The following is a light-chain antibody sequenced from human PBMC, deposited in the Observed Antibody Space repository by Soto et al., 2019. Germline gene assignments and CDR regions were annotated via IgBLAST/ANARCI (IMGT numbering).Light chain of an antibody. V-gene: IGLV4-60*02. CDR3: ETWDGNTRV. CDR1: SGHSSYI. CDR2: LEGSGSY. J-gene: IGLJ3*02. Sequence: QAVVTQSSSASASLGSSVKLTCTLSSGHSSYIIAWHQQQPGKAPRYLMKLEGSGSYNKGSGVPDRFSGSSSGADRYLTISNLQFEYEADYYCETWDGNTRVFGGGTQLTVL.